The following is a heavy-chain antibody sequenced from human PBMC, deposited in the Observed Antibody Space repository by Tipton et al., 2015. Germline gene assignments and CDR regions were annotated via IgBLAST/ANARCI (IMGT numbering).Heavy chain of an antibody. V-gene: IGHV3-23*01. CDR1: GFTFSSYA. J-gene: IGHJ4*02. Sequence: SLRLSCAASGFTFSSYAMSWVRQAPGEGLEWVSSISGTGVRTHHADSVKGRFTISRDNSKNTLYLQMNSLRAEDTAVYYCAKEHTPYCSRTSCYGFYFDYWGQGTLVTVSS. CDR3: AKEHTPYCSRTSCYGFYFDY. CDR2: ISGTGVRT. D-gene: IGHD2-2*01.